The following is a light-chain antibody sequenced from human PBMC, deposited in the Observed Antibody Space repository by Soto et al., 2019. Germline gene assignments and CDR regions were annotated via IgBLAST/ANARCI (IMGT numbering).Light chain of an antibody. V-gene: IGKV3-15*01. Sequence: EVVMTQSPAALSVSPGERATLSCRASQSINSNLAWYQQKPGQAPRLLIYVASTMATGIPARFSGTGSGTEFALTISSLQSEDFAVYYCQQYNTWPGWTFGQGTMVEIK. J-gene: IGKJ1*01. CDR3: QQYNTWPGWT. CDR2: VAS. CDR1: QSINSN.